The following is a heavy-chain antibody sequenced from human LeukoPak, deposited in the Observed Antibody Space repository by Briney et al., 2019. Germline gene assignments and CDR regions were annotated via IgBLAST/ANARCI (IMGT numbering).Heavy chain of an antibody. CDR1: GFTFSHYA. Sequence: GGSLRPSCAASGFTFSHYAIHWVRQAPGKGLEWVAVISYDGSTKYYADSVKARFTISRDNSKNTLYLQMNSLRPDDTAVYYCAREIFDGDYNYYYGMDVWGQGTTVTVSS. CDR2: ISYDGSTK. D-gene: IGHD4-17*01. J-gene: IGHJ6*02. CDR3: AREIFDGDYNYYYGMDV. V-gene: IGHV3-30-3*01.